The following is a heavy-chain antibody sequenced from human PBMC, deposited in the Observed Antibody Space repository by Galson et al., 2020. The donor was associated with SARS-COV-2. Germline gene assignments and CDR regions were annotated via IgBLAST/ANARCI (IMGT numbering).Heavy chain of an antibody. Sequence: QLGESLKISCAASGFTVSSNYMSWVRQAPGKGLEWVSVIYSGGATFYADSVKGRFAISRDSSKNTLYLQMNSLRAEDTAVYYCARDRTSYGDYVFVWGQGTLVTVSS. J-gene: IGHJ4*02. CDR1: GFTVSSNY. D-gene: IGHD4-17*01. V-gene: IGHV3-53*01. CDR3: ARDRTSYGDYVFV. CDR2: IYSGGAT.